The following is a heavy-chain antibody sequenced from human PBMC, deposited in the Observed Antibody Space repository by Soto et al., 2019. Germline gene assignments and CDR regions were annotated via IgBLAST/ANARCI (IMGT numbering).Heavy chain of an antibody. Sequence: EVQLLETGGGLVQPGGSLRLSCAASGFTFSSYAMSWVRQAPGKGLEWVSAISGSGGSTYYADSVKGRFTISRDNSKNTLYLQMNSLRAEDTAVYYCAKDPSIWGLGSYFDYWGQGTLGTVSS. CDR2: ISGSGGST. CDR1: GFTFSSYA. V-gene: IGHV3-23*01. J-gene: IGHJ4*02. CDR3: AKDPSIWGLGSYFDY. D-gene: IGHD7-27*01.